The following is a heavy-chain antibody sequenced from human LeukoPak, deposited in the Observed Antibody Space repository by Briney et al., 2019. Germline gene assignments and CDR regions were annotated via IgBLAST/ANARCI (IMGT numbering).Heavy chain of an antibody. V-gene: IGHV3-66*01. CDR2: IYAGGTT. J-gene: IGHJ4*02. CDR3: ARDESGNPYFGY. CDR1: GVTVSTNY. D-gene: IGHD1-14*01. Sequence: TGGSLRLSCVVSGVTVSTNYMSWVRQAPGKGLEWVSVIYAGGTTRYVDAVRGRFTISTDNSKNTLYLEMNILRAEDTAVYYCARDESGNPYFGYWGQGTLVTVS.